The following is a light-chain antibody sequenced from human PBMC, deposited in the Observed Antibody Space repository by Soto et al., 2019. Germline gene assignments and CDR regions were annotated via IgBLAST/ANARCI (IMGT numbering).Light chain of an antibody. J-gene: IGKJ1*01. CDR1: QGIRTE. CDR3: LQDYDYPRT. CDR2: AAS. V-gene: IGKV1-6*01. Sequence: ATQMTQSPSSLSASVGDRVTIACRARQGIRTELGWYQQKAGEAPKLLIYAASTVQSGVPPRFSGSGSGTDFTLTISSLQPEDFATYFCLQDYDYPRTFGQGTKVEMK.